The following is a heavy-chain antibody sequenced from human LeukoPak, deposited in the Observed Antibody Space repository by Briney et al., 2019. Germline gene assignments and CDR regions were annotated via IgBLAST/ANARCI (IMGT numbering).Heavy chain of an antibody. CDR1: GGSISSYY. J-gene: IGHJ3*02. CDR2: IYYSGST. Sequence: PSETLSLTCTVSGGSISSYYWSWLRQPPGKGLEWIGYIYYSGSTNYNPSLKSRVTISVDTSKNQFSLKLSSVTAADTAVYYCARLVGARGFDIWGQGTMVTVSS. D-gene: IGHD1-26*01. V-gene: IGHV4-59*01. CDR3: ARLVGARGFDI.